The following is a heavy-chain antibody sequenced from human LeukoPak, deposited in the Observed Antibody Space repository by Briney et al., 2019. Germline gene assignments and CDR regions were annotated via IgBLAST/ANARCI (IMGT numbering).Heavy chain of an antibody. CDR2: IYYSGST. CDR3: ARHIGVTPSDNGMDV. V-gene: IGHV4-30-4*01. J-gene: IGHJ6*02. D-gene: IGHD4-23*01. Sequence: SETLSLTCTVSGGSISSGDYYWSWIRQPPGKGLEWIGYIYYSGSTYYNPSLKSRVTMFIDTSKNQFSLDLTSVTAADMAVYYCARHIGVTPSDNGMDVWGQGTTVTVSS. CDR1: GGSISSGDYY.